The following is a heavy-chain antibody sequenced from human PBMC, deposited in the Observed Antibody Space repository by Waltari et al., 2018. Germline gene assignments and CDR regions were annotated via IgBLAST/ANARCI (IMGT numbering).Heavy chain of an antibody. V-gene: IGHV4-39*02. D-gene: IGHD3-10*01. CDR3: ARESITMVRGATVPWYFDY. CDR2: IYYSGST. Sequence: QLQLQESGPGLVKPSETLSLTCTVSGGSIRSSSYYWGWIRQPPGKGLEWIGSIYYSGSTYYNPSLKSRVTISVDTSKNQFSLKLSSVTAADTAVYYCARESITMVRGATVPWYFDYWGQGTLVTVSS. CDR1: GGSIRSSSYY. J-gene: IGHJ4*02.